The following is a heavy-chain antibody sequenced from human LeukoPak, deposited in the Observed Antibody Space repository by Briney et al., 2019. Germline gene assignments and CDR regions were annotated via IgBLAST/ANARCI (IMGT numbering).Heavy chain of an antibody. V-gene: IGHV4-30-4*01. D-gene: IGHD2-15*01. J-gene: IGHJ4*02. Sequence: SWIRQPPGKGLEWIGYIYYSGSTSYNPSLKSRVTISVDTSKNQFSLKLSSVTAADTAVYYCARDPGYCSGGSCAGDYWGQGTLVTVSS. CDR2: IYYSGST. CDR3: ARDPGYCSGGSCAGDY.